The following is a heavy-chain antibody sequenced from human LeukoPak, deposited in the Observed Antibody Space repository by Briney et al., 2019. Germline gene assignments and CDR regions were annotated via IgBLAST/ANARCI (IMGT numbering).Heavy chain of an antibody. V-gene: IGHV4-61*02. CDR1: GGSISTGSYY. CDR3: ARCLGGRCDYFDY. J-gene: IGHJ4*02. Sequence: SETLSLTCTVSGGSISTGSYYCSWIRQPAGKGLEWIVRIYTSGSTNYNPSLKSRVTISVNTSKNQFSLRLSSVTASDTAVYYCARCLGGRCDYFDYWGQGALVTVSS. CDR2: IYTSGST. D-gene: IGHD3-16*01.